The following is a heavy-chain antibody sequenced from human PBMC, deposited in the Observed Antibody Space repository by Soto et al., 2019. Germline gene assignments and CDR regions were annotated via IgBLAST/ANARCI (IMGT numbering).Heavy chain of an antibody. CDR3: ARREGYYFDH. Sequence: QVQVVESGGGVVQPGRSLRLSCTASGFTFSSYGMHWVRQAPGKGLEWVAIISYDGSNKYYADSVKGRFTIFRDNFKSTLYLQMSSLRTEDTAIYYCARREGYYFDHWGQGTLVTVSS. J-gene: IGHJ4*02. V-gene: IGHV3-30*03. CDR1: GFTFSSYG. D-gene: IGHD1-26*01. CDR2: ISYDGSNK.